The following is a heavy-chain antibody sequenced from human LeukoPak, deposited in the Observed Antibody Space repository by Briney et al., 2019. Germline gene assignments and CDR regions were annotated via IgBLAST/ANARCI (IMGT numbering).Heavy chain of an antibody. CDR2: IYYSGST. Sequence: PSQTLSLTCTVSGGSISSGGYYWSWIRQHPGKGLEWIGYIYYSGSTNYNPSLKSRVTISVDTSKNQFSLKLSSVTAADTAVYYCARHKASGGAAATYYYYGMDVWGQGTTVTVSS. CDR3: ARHKASGGAAATYYYYGMDV. CDR1: GGSISSGGYY. J-gene: IGHJ6*02. V-gene: IGHV4-31*03. D-gene: IGHD6-13*01.